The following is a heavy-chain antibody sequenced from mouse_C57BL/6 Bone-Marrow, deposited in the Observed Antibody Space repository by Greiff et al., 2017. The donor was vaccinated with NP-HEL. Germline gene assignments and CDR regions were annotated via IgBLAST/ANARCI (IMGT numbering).Heavy chain of an antibody. CDR1: GFSLTSYG. CDR2: IWSGGST. Sequence: VKLMESGPGLVQPSQSLSITCTVSGFSLTSYGVHWVRQSPGKGLEWLGVIWSGGSTDYNAAFMSRLSITKDNSKSQVFFKMNSLQADDTAIYYCAKDHYYGSSGAYWGQGTLVTVSA. CDR3: AKDHYYGSSGAY. V-gene: IGHV2-5*01. D-gene: IGHD1-1*01. J-gene: IGHJ3*01.